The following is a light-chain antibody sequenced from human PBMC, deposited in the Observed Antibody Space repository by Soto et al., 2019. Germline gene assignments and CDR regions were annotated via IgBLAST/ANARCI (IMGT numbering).Light chain of an antibody. J-gene: IGKJ4*02. CDR1: QRISTS. Sequence: DIQMTQSPSSLSAAVGDRVAITCRASQRISTSLNWYQQRPGKSPELLIYGASDLPSGDPSRFSGLGSGTDFTLIISNLQPEDFATYYCQQSYSMPLSFGGGTKVEIK. CDR3: QQSYSMPLS. CDR2: GAS. V-gene: IGKV1-39*01.